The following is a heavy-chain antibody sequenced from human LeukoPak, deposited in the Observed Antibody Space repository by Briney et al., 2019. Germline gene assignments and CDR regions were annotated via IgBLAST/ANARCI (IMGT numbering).Heavy chain of an antibody. CDR1: GGTFSSYA. V-gene: IGHV1-69*05. Sequence: GASVKVSCKASGGTFSSYAISWVRQAPGQGLGWMGRIIPIFGTANYAQKFQGRVTITTDESTSTAYMELSSLRSEDTAVYYCARDNQYGDYEEGYDYWGQGTLVTVSS. CDR3: ARDNQYGDYEEGYDY. D-gene: IGHD4-17*01. CDR2: IIPIFGTA. J-gene: IGHJ4*02.